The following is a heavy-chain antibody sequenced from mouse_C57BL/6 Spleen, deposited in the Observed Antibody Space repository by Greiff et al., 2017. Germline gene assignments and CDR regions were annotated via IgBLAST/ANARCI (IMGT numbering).Heavy chain of an antibody. D-gene: IGHD2-12*01. CDR3: ARDYDYDGPFAY. CDR1: GYTFTEYT. J-gene: IGHJ3*01. CDR2: FYPGSGST. Sequence: VQLQQSGAELVKPGASVKLSCKASGYTFTEYTIHWVKQRSGQGLEWIGWFYPGSGSTKYNEKFKDKATLTADKSSSTVYMELIRLTSEDSAVYFCARDYDYDGPFAYWGQGTLVTVSA. V-gene: IGHV1-62-2*01.